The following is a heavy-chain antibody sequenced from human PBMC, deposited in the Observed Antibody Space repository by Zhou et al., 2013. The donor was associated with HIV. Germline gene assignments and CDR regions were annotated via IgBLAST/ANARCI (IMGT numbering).Heavy chain of an antibody. CDR2: INPKSGGT. J-gene: IGHJ4*02. CDR3: TKGRLGWEPFDY. Sequence: QVYLVQSGGEVKKPGASVKVSCKASDYTFITYGLSWVRQAPGQGLECMGWINPKSGGTNYAPRFQGRVAMTRDTSINTAYMELSRLTSDDTAIYYCTKGRLGWEPFDYWGQGTLVTVSS. D-gene: IGHD6-19*01. CDR1: DYTFITYG. V-gene: IGHV1-2*02.